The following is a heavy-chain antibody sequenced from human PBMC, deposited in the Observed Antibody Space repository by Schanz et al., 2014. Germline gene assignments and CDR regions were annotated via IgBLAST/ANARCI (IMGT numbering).Heavy chain of an antibody. J-gene: IGHJ1*01. CDR1: GYTFTSYG. CDR3: AAATYSSSWYGGSEYFQH. D-gene: IGHD6-13*01. V-gene: IGHV1-18*04. CDR2: ISDYNADT. Sequence: QVQLVQSGAEVKKPGASVKVSCKASGYTFTSYGISWVRQAPGQGPEWMGWISDYNADTKYAQKVQGRVTMTTDTSTSTAYMELRSLRSDDTAVYYCAAATYSSSWYGGSEYFQHWGQGTLVTVSS.